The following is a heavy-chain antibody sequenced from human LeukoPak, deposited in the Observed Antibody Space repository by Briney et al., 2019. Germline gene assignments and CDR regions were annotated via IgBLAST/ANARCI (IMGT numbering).Heavy chain of an antibody. CDR3: ARGQYSGSYNHYYYYMDV. J-gene: IGHJ6*03. D-gene: IGHD1-26*01. V-gene: IGHV3-23*01. Sequence: GGSLRLSCAASGFTFSSYAMSWVRQAPGKGLEWVSAIRGSGGSTYYADSVKGRFTISRDNSKNTLYLQMNSLRAEDTAVYYCARGQYSGSYNHYYYYMDVWGKGTTVTVSS. CDR2: IRGSGGST. CDR1: GFTFSSYA.